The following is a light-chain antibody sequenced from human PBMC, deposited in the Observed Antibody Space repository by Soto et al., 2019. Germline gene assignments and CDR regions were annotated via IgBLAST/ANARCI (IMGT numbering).Light chain of an antibody. CDR1: QSISSL. CDR3: QQRSNWRT. CDR2: DAS. J-gene: IGKJ5*01. V-gene: IGKV3-11*01. Sequence: EIVLTQSPATLSVSPGERATLSCRASQSISSLLAWYQQKPGKAPRLLIYDASNRATGIPARFSGSGSGTDFTLTISSLEPEDFAVYYCQQRSNWRTFGQGTRLEIK.